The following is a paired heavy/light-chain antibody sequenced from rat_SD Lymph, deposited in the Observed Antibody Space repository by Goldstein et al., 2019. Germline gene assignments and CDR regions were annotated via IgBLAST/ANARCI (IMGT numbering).Heavy chain of an antibody. CDR2: IDPEDGET. D-gene: IGHD1-1*01. J-gene: IGHJ4*01. CDR1: GYSITDYL. Sequence: EVQLQQSGPELRRPGSSVKLSCKASGYSITDYLMHWVKHRPEHGLEWIGWIDPEDGETKYAQKFQSKATLTADTSSNTAYMQLSSLTSEDTATYFCASALITTVVTGYVMDAWGQGASVTVSS. CDR3: ASALITTVVTGYVMDA. V-gene: IGHV1-8*01.
Light chain of an antibody. CDR3: QQCYSYPLT. CDR2: YAS. V-gene: IGKV21S2*01. J-gene: IGKJ5*01. CDR1: QDISRY. Sequence: DIHMTQNPVSLSAFIGDKVTITCRASQDISRYLGWYQQKQGQSPKFLMYYASNLLSGVPSRFSDSGSGTEYSLTITGIQPEDAATYFCQQCYSYPLTFGSGTKLEIK.